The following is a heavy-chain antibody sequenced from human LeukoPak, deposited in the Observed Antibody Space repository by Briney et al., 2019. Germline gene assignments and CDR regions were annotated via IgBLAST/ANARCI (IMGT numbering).Heavy chain of an antibody. V-gene: IGHV3-49*04. CDR2: IRTKAYGETT. Sequence: GGSLRLSCTGSGFTFGDYAMSWVRQAPGKGLEWVGFIRTKAYGETTEYAASVKGRFTISRDESKSNAYLQMNSLKTEDTAVYYCTRDTGRDCSSTSCPFDYWGQGTLVTVSS. J-gene: IGHJ4*02. D-gene: IGHD2-2*01. CDR1: GFTFGDYA. CDR3: TRDTGRDCSSTSCPFDY.